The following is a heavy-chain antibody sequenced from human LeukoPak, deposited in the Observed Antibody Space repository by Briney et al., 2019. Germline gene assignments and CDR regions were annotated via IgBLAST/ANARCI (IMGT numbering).Heavy chain of an antibody. CDR3: ARVEADYYYYYGMDV. D-gene: IGHD5-24*01. CDR1: RYTFTGYY. CDR2: INPNSGGT. V-gene: IGHV1-2*02. Sequence: GASVKVSCKASRYTFTGYYMHWVRQAPGQGLEWMGWINPNSGGTNYAQKFQGRVTMTRDTSISTAYMELSRLRSDDTAVYYCARVEADYYYYYGMDVWGQGTTVTVSS. J-gene: IGHJ6*02.